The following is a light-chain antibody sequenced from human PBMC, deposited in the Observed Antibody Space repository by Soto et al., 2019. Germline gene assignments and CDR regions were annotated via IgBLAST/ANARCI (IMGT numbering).Light chain of an antibody. CDR1: QGISSW. J-gene: IGKJ1*01. V-gene: IGKV1-5*01. CDR3: QQYSRLWS. CDR2: AAS. Sequence: DIQMTQSPSSPSASVGARVTITCRASQGISSWLAWYQQTPGKAPNLLIYAASRLQSGVPSRFSGDGSGTEFTLTISRLQRDDFGIYYCQQYSRLWSFGQGTKVDIK.